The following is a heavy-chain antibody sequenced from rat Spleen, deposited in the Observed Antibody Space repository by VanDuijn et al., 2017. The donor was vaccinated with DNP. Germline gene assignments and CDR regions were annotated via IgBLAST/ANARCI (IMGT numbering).Heavy chain of an antibody. J-gene: IGHJ2*01. CDR1: GYSITSNY. D-gene: IGHD1-5*01. Sequence: EVQLQESGPGLVKPSQSLSLTCSVTGYSITSNYWGWIRKFPGNKMEWIGHIGYSGTTNYNPSLKSRISITRDTSKNQFFLQLSSVTTEDTATYYCARWNIGTSTLDYWGQGVMVTVSS. CDR2: IGYSGTT. CDR3: ARWNIGTSTLDY. V-gene: IGHV3-1*01.